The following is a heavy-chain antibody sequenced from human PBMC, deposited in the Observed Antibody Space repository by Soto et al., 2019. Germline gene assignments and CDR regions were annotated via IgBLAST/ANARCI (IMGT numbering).Heavy chain of an antibody. V-gene: IGHV1-18*04. CDR1: GYTFTSYV. D-gene: IGHD3-10*01. CDR2: FSASNGNT. Sequence: QVQLVQSGAEVKKPGASVKVSCKASGYTFTSYVIRWVRQAPGQGLEWMGWFSASNGNTNYAHKLQGRVTMTTDTTTSAAYMELRSLRSDDAAVDACAREYGNWFAPWGQGSLVTVSS. CDR3: AREYGNWFAP. J-gene: IGHJ5*02.